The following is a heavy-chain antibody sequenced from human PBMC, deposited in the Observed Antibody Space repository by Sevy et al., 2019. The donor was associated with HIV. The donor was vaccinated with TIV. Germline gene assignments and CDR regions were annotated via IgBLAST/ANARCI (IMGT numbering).Heavy chain of an antibody. V-gene: IGHV3-7*03. CDR2: IKQDGSEK. D-gene: IGHD3-10*01. J-gene: IGHJ5*02. Sequence: GGSLRLSCAASGFTFSSYWMSWVRRAPAKGLEWVANIKQDGSEKYYVDSVKGRFTISRDNAKNSLYLQMNSLRAEDTAVYYCARGGRGVIIYHWGQGTLVTVSS. CDR1: GFTFSSYW. CDR3: ARGGRGVIIYH.